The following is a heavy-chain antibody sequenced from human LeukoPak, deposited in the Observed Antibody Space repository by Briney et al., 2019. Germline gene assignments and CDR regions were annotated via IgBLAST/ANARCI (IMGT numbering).Heavy chain of an antibody. CDR3: ARLSPWYYDSSTAFDI. CDR2: IYYSGST. Sequence: PSETLSLTCTVSGGSISSYYWSWIRQPPGKGLEWIGYIYYSGSTKYNPSLKSRVTISVDTSKNQFSLKLSSVTAADTAVYYCARLSPWYYDSSTAFDIWGQGTMVTVSS. CDR1: GGSISSYY. D-gene: IGHD3-22*01. V-gene: IGHV4-59*08. J-gene: IGHJ3*02.